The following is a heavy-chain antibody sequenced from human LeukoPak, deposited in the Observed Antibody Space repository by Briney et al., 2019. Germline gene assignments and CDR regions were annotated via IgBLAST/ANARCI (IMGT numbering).Heavy chain of an antibody. CDR2: IIPIFGTA. D-gene: IGHD6-13*01. J-gene: IGHJ3*02. Sequence: ASVKVSCXASGGTFSSYAISWVRQAPGQGLEWMGRIIPIFGTANYAQKFQGRVTITTDESTSTAYMELSSLRSEDTAVYYCARDQAAAGTDLDAFDIWGQGTMVTVSS. V-gene: IGHV1-69*05. CDR3: ARDQAAAGTDLDAFDI. CDR1: GGTFSSYA.